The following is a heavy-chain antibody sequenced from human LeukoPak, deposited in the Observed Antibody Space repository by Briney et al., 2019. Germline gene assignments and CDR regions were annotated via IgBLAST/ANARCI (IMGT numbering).Heavy chain of an antibody. CDR2: ISGSGGST. CDR1: GFTFSDNA. V-gene: IGHV3-23*01. J-gene: IGHJ4*02. D-gene: IGHD3-22*01. Sequence: PGGSLRLSCAASGFTFSDNAMGWVRQAPGKGLEWVSAISGSGGSTYYADSVKGRFTISRDNSKSTLYLQMNSLGSEDTAVYYCAKDKTNSGYSPFDYWGQGTLVTVSS. CDR3: AKDKTNSGYSPFDY.